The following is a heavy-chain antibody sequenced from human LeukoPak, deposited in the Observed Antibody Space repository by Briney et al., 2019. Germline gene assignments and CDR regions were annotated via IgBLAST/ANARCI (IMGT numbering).Heavy chain of an antibody. D-gene: IGHD3-10*01. CDR2: MYYSGST. J-gene: IGHJ6*01. CDR3: ARHAEYYYGSGSYSSGIDV. V-gene: IGHV4-31*03. Sequence: TLSLTCTVSGGPISSGGYYWSWIPQHPGKGLEWIGYMYYSGSTYYNPSLKSRVTISVDTSKNQFSLKLSSVTGADTAVYYCARHAEYYYGSGSYSSGIDVWGQGTTVTVSS. CDR1: GGPISSGGYY.